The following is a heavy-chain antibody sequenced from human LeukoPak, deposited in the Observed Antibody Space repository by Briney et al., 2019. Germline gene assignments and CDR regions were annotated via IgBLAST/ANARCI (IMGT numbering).Heavy chain of an antibody. V-gene: IGHV1-2*04. CDR3: ARTAEDAFDI. CDR2: INPNSGGT. Sequence: ALGKVSCTASGSTFTGNDLHWVRHAPGQGLEWMGWINPNSGGTNYAQKFQGWVTMTRDTSISTAYMELSRLRSDDTAVYYCARTAEDAFDIWGQGRMVTVSS. CDR1: GSTFTGND. J-gene: IGHJ3*02. D-gene: IGHD2-21*02.